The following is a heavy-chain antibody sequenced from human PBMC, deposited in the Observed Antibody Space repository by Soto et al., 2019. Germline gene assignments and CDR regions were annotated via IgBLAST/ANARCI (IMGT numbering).Heavy chain of an antibody. D-gene: IGHD3-16*01. Sequence: SETLSLTCTVSGGSISRYYWSWVRQPLGKGLEWIGSIHYSGSAANNPSLKSRVTMLVDTSKNQFSLRLTSVTAADTAVYYCARVHDFITADNWFVSWGQGTLVTV. CDR3: ARVHDFITADNWFVS. V-gene: IGHV4-59*01. J-gene: IGHJ5*01. CDR2: IHYSGSA. CDR1: GGSISRYY.